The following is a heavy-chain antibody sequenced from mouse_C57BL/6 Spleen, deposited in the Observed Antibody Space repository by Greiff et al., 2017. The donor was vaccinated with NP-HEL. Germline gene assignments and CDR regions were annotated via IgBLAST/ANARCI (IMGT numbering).Heavy chain of an antibody. CDR3: ERELRRLFGY. D-gene: IGHD2-12*01. J-gene: IGHJ3*01. Sequence: QVQLQQPGAELVMPGASVKLSCKASGYTFTSYWMHWVKQRPGQGLEWIGEIDPSDSYTNYNQKFKGKSTLTVDKSSSTAYMELRSLTSENSADYNCERELRRLFGYWGKGALVTVST. CDR2: IDPSDSYT. CDR1: GYTFTSYW. V-gene: IGHV1-69*01.